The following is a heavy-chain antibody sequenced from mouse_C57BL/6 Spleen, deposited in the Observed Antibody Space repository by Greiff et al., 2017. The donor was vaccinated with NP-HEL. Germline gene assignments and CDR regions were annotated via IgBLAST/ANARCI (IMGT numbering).Heavy chain of an antibody. V-gene: IGHV1-72*01. D-gene: IGHD1-1*01. J-gene: IGHJ4*01. CDR1: GYTFTSYW. CDR3: AKDHYGSSYYYAMDD. Sequence: QVQLQQPGAELVKPGASVKLSCKASGYTFTSYWMHWVKQRPGRGLEWIGRIDPNSGGTKYNEKFKSKATLTVDKPSSTAYMQLSSLTSEDSAVYYCAKDHYGSSYYYAMDDWGQGTSVTVAS. CDR2: IDPNSGGT.